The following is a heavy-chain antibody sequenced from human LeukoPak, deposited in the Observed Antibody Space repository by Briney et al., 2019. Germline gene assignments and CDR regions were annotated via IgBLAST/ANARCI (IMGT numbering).Heavy chain of an antibody. V-gene: IGHV3-23*01. CDR1: GFTFSSYA. J-gene: IGHJ4*02. D-gene: IGHD3-10*01. CDR2: ISGSGGST. CDR3: AKDGSSLLWFGELSPGGFDY. Sequence: GGSLRLSCAASGFTFSSYAMSWVRQAPWKGLEWVSAISGSGGSTYYADSVKGRFTISRDNSKNTLYLQMNSLRAEDTAVYYCAKDGSSLLWFGELSPGGFDYWGQGTLVTVSS.